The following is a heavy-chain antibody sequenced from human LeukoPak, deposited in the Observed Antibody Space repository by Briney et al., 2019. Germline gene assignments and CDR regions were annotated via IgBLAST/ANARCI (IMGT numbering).Heavy chain of an antibody. CDR2: IYTSGST. CDR3: ARDRNGSGRPLPGWFDP. Sequence: PSETLSLTCTVSGGSISSSSYYWSWIRQPAGKGLEWIGRIYTSGSTNYNPSLKSRVTMSVDTSKNQFSLKLSSVTAADTAVYYCARDRNGSGRPLPGWFDPWGQGTLVTVSS. D-gene: IGHD3-10*01. CDR1: GGSISSSSYY. V-gene: IGHV4-61*02. J-gene: IGHJ5*02.